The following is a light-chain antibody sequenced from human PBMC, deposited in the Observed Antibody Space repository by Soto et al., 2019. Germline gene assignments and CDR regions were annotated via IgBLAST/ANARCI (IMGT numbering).Light chain of an antibody. CDR3: SSYTSSSTLAVV. J-gene: IGLJ2*01. CDR2: EVS. Sequence: QSVLTQPASVAGSPGQSITISCTGTSSDVGGYNYVSWYQQHPGKAPKLMIYEVSNRPSGVSNRFSGSKSGNTASLTISGRQSEDEAEYYCSSYTSSSTLAVVFGGGTQLTVL. V-gene: IGLV2-14*01. CDR1: SSDVGGYNY.